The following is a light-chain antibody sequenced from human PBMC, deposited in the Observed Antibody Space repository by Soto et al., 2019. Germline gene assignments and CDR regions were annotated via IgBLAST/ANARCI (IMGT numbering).Light chain of an antibody. V-gene: IGKV1-33*01. J-gene: IGKJ2*01. CDR1: QDISNY. CDR3: QQYDNLPPF. CDR2: VAS. Sequence: DIQMTQSPSSLSASVGDRVTITCQASQDISNYLNWYQQKQGKAPKLLIYVASNLETGVPSRFSGSGSGTDFTYTISSLQPEDIATYYCQQYDNLPPFFGQWNKLEIK.